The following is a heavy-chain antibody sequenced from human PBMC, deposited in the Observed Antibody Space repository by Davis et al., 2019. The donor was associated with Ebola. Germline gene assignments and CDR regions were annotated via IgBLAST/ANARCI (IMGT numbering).Heavy chain of an antibody. CDR1: GFTFSSYS. V-gene: IGHV3-21*01. D-gene: IGHD3-16*01. J-gene: IGHJ3*02. Sequence: GESLKISCAASGFTFSSYSMNWVRQAPGKGLEWVSSISSSSSYIYYADSVKGRFTISRDNAKNSLYLQMNSLRAEDTAVYYCAREGDKFGPGAFDIWGQGTMVTVSS. CDR3: AREGDKFGPGAFDI. CDR2: ISSSSSYI.